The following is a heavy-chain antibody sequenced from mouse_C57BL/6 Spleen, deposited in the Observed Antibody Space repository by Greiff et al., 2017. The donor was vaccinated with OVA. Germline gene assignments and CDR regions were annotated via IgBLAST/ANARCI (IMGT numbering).Heavy chain of an antibody. CDR3: ARSPTMITTYFDY. Sequence: VKLQQPGAELVKPGASVKLSCKASGYTFTSYWMHWVKQRPGRGLEWIGRIDPNSGGTKYNEKFKSKATLTVDKPSSTAYMQLSSLTSEDSAVYYCARSPTMITTYFDYWGQGTTLTVSS. J-gene: IGHJ2*01. V-gene: IGHV1-72*01. CDR2: IDPNSGGT. CDR1: GYTFTSYW. D-gene: IGHD2-4*01.